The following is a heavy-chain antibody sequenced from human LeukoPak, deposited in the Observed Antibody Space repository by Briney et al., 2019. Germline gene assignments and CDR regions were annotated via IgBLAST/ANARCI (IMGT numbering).Heavy chain of an antibody. D-gene: IGHD1-26*01. CDR2: IFYRGST. CDR1: GGSISNDDYY. CDR3: ARDQRSSGSNIFDY. J-gene: IGHJ4*02. V-gene: IGHV4-30-4*01. Sequence: HSETLSLTCTVSGGSISNDDYYWTWIRQSPGKGLEWIGYIFYRGSTYYNPSLKSRLTISVDTSKNQFSMKLTSVTAADTAIYFCARDQRSSGSNIFDYWGQGTLVTVSS.